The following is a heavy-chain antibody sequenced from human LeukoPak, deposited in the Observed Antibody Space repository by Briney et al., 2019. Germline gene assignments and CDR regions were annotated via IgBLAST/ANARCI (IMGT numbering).Heavy chain of an antibody. D-gene: IGHD5-24*01. CDR3: ARDNRGDGYSRGFDY. CDR2: IRQDGSEK. Sequence: LAGGSLRLSCAASGFTFSNYWMSWVRQAPGKGLEWVANIRQDGSEKYFVDSVKGRFTISRDNAKNFLYLQMNSLRAEDTAVYYCARDNRGDGYSRGFDYWGQGTLVTVSS. J-gene: IGHJ4*02. CDR1: GFTFSNYW. V-gene: IGHV3-7*01.